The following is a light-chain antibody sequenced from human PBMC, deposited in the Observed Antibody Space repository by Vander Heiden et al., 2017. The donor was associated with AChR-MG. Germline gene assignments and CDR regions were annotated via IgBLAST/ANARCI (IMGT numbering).Light chain of an antibody. Sequence: DLPMTQSPSSLSASVGDRVPIPCQASQDISNYLNWYQQKPGKAPKLLIYDASNLETGVPSRFSGSGSGTDVTFTISSLQPQDIATYYCQQYYKLPPASTFGQRTKLEIK. CDR1: QDISNY. J-gene: IGKJ2*01. V-gene: IGKV1-33*01. CDR2: DAS. CDR3: QQYYKLPPAST.